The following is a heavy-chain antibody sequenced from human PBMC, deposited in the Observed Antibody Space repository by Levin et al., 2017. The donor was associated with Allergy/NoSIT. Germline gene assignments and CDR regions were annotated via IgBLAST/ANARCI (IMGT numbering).Heavy chain of an antibody. CDR2: ISGSGGST. CDR1: GFTFINYA. D-gene: IGHD1-1*01. Sequence: GGSLRLSCAASGFTFINYAMSWVRQAPGKGLEWVSAISGSGGSTYYADSVKGRFTISRDNSKNTLYLQMNSLRAEDTAIYYCAKDLDGPDVFDVWGQGTMVTVSS. CDR3: AKDLDGPDVFDV. V-gene: IGHV3-23*01. J-gene: IGHJ3*01.